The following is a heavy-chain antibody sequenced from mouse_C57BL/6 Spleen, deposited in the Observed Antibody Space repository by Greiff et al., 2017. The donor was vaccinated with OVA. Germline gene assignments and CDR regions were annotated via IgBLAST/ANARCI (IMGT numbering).Heavy chain of an antibody. Sequence: QVQLQQSGAELVKPGASVKLSCKASGYTFTEYNIHWVKQRPGQGLEWIGGFYPGSGSTNYNEKFKDKATLTVDKSSSTAYMELSRLTSEDSAVYYCAGHERFLEALDYWGQGTTVTVSS. J-gene: IGHJ4*01. CDR3: AGHERFLEALDY. CDR1: GYTFTEYN. V-gene: IGHV1-62-2*01. CDR2: FYPGSGST.